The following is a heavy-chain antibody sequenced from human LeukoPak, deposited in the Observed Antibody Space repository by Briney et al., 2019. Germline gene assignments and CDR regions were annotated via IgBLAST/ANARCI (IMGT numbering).Heavy chain of an antibody. D-gene: IGHD3-10*01. CDR2: VKLSGST. CDR1: GGSFTGYY. CDR3: ARKAYYGSGKFKSHDGMDV. V-gene: IGHV4-34*01. J-gene: IGHJ6*04. Sequence: LSETLSLTCVDYGGSFTGYYWSWIRQPPRKGLGWIGEVKLSGSTNFNPSLQSRVTLSVDATKNQFSRKVSSVTAAETAVYYCARKAYYGSGKFKSHDGMDVWANGTTVTVSS.